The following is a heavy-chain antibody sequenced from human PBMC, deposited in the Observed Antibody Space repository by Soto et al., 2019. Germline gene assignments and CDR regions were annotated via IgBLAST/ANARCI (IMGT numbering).Heavy chain of an antibody. J-gene: IGHJ6*02. D-gene: IGHD4-4*01. CDR3: ARTTILTIRDYYCYRMAV. Sequence: SETLSLTCTVSGGSISSGGYYWSWIRQHPGKGLEWIGYIYYSGSTYYNPSLKSRVTISVDTSKNQFSLKLSSVTAADTAVYYCARTTILTIRDYYCYRMAVCGQGTTVTGSS. V-gene: IGHV4-31*03. CDR1: GGSISSGGYY. CDR2: IYYSGST.